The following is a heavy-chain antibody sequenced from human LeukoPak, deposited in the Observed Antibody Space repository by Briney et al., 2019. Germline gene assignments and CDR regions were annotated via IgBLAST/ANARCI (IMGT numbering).Heavy chain of an antibody. CDR1: GFTFSGYA. Sequence: GGSLRLSCAASGFTFSGYAMSWVRQAPGKGLEWVSVISGSADITYYADSVKGRFTISRDNSKNTLYLQMNSLRAEDTAVYYCGKIAAVGYFDYWGQGTLVTVSS. J-gene: IGHJ4*02. CDR3: GKIAAVGYFDY. V-gene: IGHV3-23*01. D-gene: IGHD6-13*01. CDR2: ISGSADIT.